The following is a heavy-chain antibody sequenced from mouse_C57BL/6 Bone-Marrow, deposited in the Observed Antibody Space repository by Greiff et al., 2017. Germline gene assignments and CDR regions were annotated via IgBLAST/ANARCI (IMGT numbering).Heavy chain of an antibody. D-gene: IGHD1-1*01. CDR3: ARSDYGTLYAMDY. CDR1: GYTFTSYW. V-gene: IGHV1-55*01. J-gene: IGHJ4*01. Sequence: VQLQQPGAELVKPGASVKMSCKASGYTFTSYWITWVKQRPGQGLEWIGDIYPGSGSTNYNEKFKSKATLTVDTSSSTAYMQLSSLTSEDSAVYYCARSDYGTLYAMDYGGQGTSVTVSS. CDR2: IYPGSGST.